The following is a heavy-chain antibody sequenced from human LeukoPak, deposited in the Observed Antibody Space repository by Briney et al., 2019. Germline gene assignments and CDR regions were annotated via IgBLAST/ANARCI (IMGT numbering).Heavy chain of an antibody. CDR1: GGSISSSSYY. CDR3: ARTNWNYDQYYYYYYMDV. J-gene: IGHJ6*03. Sequence: SETLSLTCTVSGGSISSSSYYWGWLRQPPGKGLEWIGSIYYSGSTSYNPSLKSRVTISVDTSKNQFSLKLSSVTAADTAVYYCARTNWNYDQYYYYYYMDVWGKGTTVTVSS. V-gene: IGHV4-39*07. CDR2: IYYSGST. D-gene: IGHD1-7*01.